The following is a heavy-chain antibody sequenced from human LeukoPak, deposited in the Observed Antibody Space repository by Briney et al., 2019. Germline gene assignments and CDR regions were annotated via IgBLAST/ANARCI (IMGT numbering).Heavy chain of an antibody. CDR1: GFTFSNYG. V-gene: IGHV3-30*02. Sequence: GGSLRLSCAASGFTFSNYGMHWIRQAPGKGLEWVALIRYDGTKKSYADSVKGRFTISRDNSKNTLYLQMNRLRVEDTAVYYCAKDPSYYYYYYMDVWGKGTTVTISS. CDR3: AKDPSYYYYYYMDV. CDR2: IRYDGTKK. J-gene: IGHJ6*03.